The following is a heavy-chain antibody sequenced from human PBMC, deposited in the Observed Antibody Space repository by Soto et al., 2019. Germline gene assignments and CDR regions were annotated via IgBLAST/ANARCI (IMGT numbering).Heavy chain of an antibody. CDR2: IYYSGST. V-gene: IGHV4-39*01. CDR1: GGSISSSSYY. J-gene: IGHJ6*03. CDR3: AVPCLGCHYYYYMDV. Sequence: SETLSLTCTVSGGSISSSSYYWGWIRQPPGKGLEWIGSIYYSGSTYYNPSLKSRVTISVDTSKNQFSLKLSSVTAADTAVYYCAVPCLGCHYYYYMDVWGKGTTITVS. D-gene: IGHD2-15*01.